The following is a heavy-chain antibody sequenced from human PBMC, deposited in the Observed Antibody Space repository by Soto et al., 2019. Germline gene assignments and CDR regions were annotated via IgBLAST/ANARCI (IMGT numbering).Heavy chain of an antibody. J-gene: IGHJ3*02. Sequence: GASVKVSCKASGYTFTSYGINWVRQAPGQGLEWMGWISAYNGNTKYAQKLQGRVTMTTDTSTTTAYMELRSLRSDDTAVYYCARAEAPFDGPLNAFDIWGQGTMVTVSS. CDR3: ARAEAPFDGPLNAFDI. CDR1: GYTFTSYG. V-gene: IGHV1-18*01. CDR2: ISAYNGNT.